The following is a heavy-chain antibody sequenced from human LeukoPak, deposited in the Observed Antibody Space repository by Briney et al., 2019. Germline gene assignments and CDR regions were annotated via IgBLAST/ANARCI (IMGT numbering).Heavy chain of an antibody. CDR2: IWYDGSNK. V-gene: IGHV3-33*08. J-gene: IGHJ4*02. CDR1: GFTFSSYS. CDR3: ARLRSEGLRGGFFDY. D-gene: IGHD4-17*01. Sequence: PGGSLRLSCAASGFTFSSYSMNWVRQAPGKGLEWMAVIWYDGSNKYYADAVKGRFTISRDNSKNTLYLQMHSLRAEDTAVYYCARLRSEGLRGGFFDYWGQGTLVTVFS.